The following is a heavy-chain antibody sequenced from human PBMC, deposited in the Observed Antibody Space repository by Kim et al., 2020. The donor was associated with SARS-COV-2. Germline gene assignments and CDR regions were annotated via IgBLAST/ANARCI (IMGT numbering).Heavy chain of an antibody. CDR3: AKARGVGASGFDN. D-gene: IGHD1-26*01. V-gene: IGHV3-7*04. J-gene: IGHJ4*02. Sequence: YNVYSVKGRFTISRDDAKKSLYLPMNRLRVQDTAVYYCAKARGVGASGFDNWGQGALVTVSS.